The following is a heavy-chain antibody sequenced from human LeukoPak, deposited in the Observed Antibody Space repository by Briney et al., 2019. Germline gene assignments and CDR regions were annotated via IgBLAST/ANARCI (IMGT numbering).Heavy chain of an antibody. J-gene: IGHJ4*02. D-gene: IGHD6-19*01. CDR1: GGSISSYY. V-gene: IGHV4-59*01. CDR2: INYSGST. Sequence: SETLSLTCTVSGGSISSYYWSWIRQPPGKGLEWIGYINYSGSTNYNPFLKSRVTISVDTSRNQLSLKLTPVTAADTAVYYCARATDSNGWLFDYWGQGTLVTVSS. CDR3: ARATDSNGWLFDY.